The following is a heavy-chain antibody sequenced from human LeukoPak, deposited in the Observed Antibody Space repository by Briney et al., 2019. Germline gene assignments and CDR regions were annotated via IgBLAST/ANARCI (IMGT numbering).Heavy chain of an antibody. CDR3: TSLSVVVPAAIVGNNDAFDI. D-gene: IGHD2-2*01. V-gene: IGHV3-73*01. J-gene: IGHJ3*02. CDR1: EFTFSGSA. Sequence: GSLRLSCAASEFTFSGSAMHWVRQASGKGLEWVGRIRSKANSYATAYAASVKGRFTISRDDSKNTAYLQMNSLKTEDTAVYYCTSLSVVVPAAIVGNNDAFDIWGQGTMVTVSS. CDR2: IRSKANSYAT.